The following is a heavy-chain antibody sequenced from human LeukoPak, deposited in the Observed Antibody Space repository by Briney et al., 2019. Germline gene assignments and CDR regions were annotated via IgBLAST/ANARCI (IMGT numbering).Heavy chain of an antibody. V-gene: IGHV5-51*01. CDR3: ARQYSSSWYSEPNWFDP. CDR1: GYSSTSYW. J-gene: IGHJ5*02. D-gene: IGHD6-13*01. Sequence: GESLKISCKGSGYSSTSYWIGWVRQMPGKGLEWMGIIYPGDSDTRYSPSFQGQVTISADKSISTAYLQWSSLKASDTAMYYCARQYSSSWYSEPNWFDPWGQGTLVTVSS. CDR2: IYPGDSDT.